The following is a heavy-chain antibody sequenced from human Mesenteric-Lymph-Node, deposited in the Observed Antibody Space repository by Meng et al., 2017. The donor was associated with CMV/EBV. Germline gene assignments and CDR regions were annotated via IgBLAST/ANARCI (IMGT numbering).Heavy chain of an antibody. J-gene: IGHJ6*02. CDR1: GYTFNSYD. V-gene: IGHV1-8*01. D-gene: IGHD3-3*01. CDR3: ARKGEYYDFWSGYYTRIYYYYGMDV. Sequence: ASVKVSCKASGYTFNSYDINWVRQAPGQGLEWMGWMNPISGNTVYAQKFQGRVTMTRNTSISTAYMELSSLRSEDTAVYYCARKGEYYDFWSGYYTRIYYYYGMDVWGQGTTVTVSS. CDR2: MNPISGNT.